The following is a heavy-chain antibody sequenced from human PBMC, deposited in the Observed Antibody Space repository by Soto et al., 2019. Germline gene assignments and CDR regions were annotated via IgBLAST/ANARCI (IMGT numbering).Heavy chain of an antibody. CDR1: GITFGSRA. D-gene: IGHD2-2*01. J-gene: IGHJ4*02. V-gene: IGHV3-23*01. CDR2: ITDSGGDA. CDR3: AKDKQKYQLPIY. Sequence: ESGGDLIQPGGSLRLSCVASGITFGSRAMSWVRQAPGEGLEWVSTITDSGGDAKYADSVRGRFAISRDNSKNTLYLQMNSLRAEDTAVYYCAKDKQKYQLPIYWGQGTLVTVSS.